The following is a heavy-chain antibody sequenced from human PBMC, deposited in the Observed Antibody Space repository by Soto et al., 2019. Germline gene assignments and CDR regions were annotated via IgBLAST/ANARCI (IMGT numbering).Heavy chain of an antibody. J-gene: IGHJ4*02. CDR2: IYYSGST. CDR1: GGSISSSSYY. Sequence: SETLSLTCTVSGGSISSSSYYWGWIRQPPGKGLEWIGSIYYSGSTYYNPSLKSRVTISVDTSKNQFSLKLSSVTAADTAVYYCARHEMVRGVATFLFDYWGQGTLVTVSS. CDR3: ARHEMVRGVATFLFDY. D-gene: IGHD3-10*01. V-gene: IGHV4-39*01.